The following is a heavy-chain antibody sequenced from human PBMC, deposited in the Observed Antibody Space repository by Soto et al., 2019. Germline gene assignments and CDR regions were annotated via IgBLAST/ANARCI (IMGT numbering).Heavy chain of an antibody. D-gene: IGHD5-18*01. J-gene: IGHJ4*02. V-gene: IGHV3-30*18. CDR2: ISYDGSNK. CDR1: GFTFNTYG. Sequence: QVQLVESGGAVGQPGKSLRLSCAASGFTFNTYGMYWVRQAPGKGLEWVAAISYDGSNKYHADSVKGRFTISRDNSKNTLYLQMNSLRVEDTAVYYCAKDIVRYTYGACDYWGQGALVTVSS. CDR3: AKDIVRYTYGACDY.